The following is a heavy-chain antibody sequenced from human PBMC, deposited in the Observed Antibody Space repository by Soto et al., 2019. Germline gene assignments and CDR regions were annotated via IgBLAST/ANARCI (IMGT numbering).Heavy chain of an antibody. J-gene: IGHJ6*02. Sequence: QVQLVESGGGVVQPGRSLRLSCAASGFSFSDYAIHWIRQAPGKGLKWVSVITYDGNHKFYADSVRGRFTISRDNFRNTLSLQMNSLRLEDMAVYYCARAGSTYYDILTGFPLMDFWGQGTTVTVSS. D-gene: IGHD3-9*01. CDR2: ITYDGNHK. CDR3: ARAGSTYYDILTGFPLMDF. CDR1: GFSFSDYA. V-gene: IGHV3-30-3*01.